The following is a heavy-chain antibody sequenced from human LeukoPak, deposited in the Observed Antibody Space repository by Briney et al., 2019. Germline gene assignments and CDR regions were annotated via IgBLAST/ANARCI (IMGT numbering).Heavy chain of an antibody. D-gene: IGHD3-10*01. V-gene: IGHV4-59*08. CDR2: IYYSGST. Sequence: SETLSLTCTVSGGSISSYYWSWIRQPPGKGLEWIGYIYYSGSTNYNPSLKSRVTISVNTSKNQFSLKLSSVTAADTAVYYRARLGKYYYGSGGYPADAFDIWGQGTMVTVSS. CDR3: ARLGKYYYGSGGYPADAFDI. J-gene: IGHJ3*02. CDR1: GGSISSYY.